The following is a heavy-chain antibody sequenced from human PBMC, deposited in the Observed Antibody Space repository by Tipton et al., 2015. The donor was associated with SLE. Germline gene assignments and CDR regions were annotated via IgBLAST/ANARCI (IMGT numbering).Heavy chain of an antibody. D-gene: IGHD1-20*01. V-gene: IGHV3-66*02. J-gene: IGHJ3*02. Sequence: SLRLSCAASGFTVSSNYMSWVRQAPGKGLEWVSVMYNGGNTDYADSVKGRFTISRDNSKNTLYLQMNSLRVEDTAVYYCAREDNFKAFDIWGQGTMVTVSS. CDR2: MYNGGNT. CDR3: AREDNFKAFDI. CDR1: GFTVSSNY.